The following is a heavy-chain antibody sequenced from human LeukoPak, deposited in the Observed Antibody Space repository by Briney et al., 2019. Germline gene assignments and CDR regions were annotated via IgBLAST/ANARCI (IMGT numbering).Heavy chain of an antibody. V-gene: IGHV1-18*01. CDR2: ISAYNGNT. Sequence: GASVTVSCKASGYTFTSYGISWVRQAPGQGLEWMGWISAYNGNTNYAQKLQGRVTMTTDTSTSTAYMELRSLRSDDTAVYYCARCGYCSGGSCYDNWFDPWGQGTLVTVSS. CDR3: ARCGYCSGGSCYDNWFDP. CDR1: GYTFTSYG. D-gene: IGHD2-15*01. J-gene: IGHJ5*02.